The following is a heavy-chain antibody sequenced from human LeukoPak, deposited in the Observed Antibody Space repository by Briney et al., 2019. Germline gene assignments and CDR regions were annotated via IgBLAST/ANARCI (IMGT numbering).Heavy chain of an antibody. J-gene: IGHJ6*03. CDR3: VVTNYYYYYMDV. Sequence: KPSETLSLTCTVSGGSISSGSYYWGWIRQPPGKGLEWIGSIYYSGSTYYNPSLKSRVTISVDTSKNQFSLKLSSVTAADTAVYFGVVTNYYYYYMDVWGKGTTVTVSS. V-gene: IGHV4-39*07. CDR1: GGSISSGSYY. D-gene: IGHD3-3*01. CDR2: IYYSGST.